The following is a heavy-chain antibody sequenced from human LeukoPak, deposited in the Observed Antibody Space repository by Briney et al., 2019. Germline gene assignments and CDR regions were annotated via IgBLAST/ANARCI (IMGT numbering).Heavy chain of an antibody. CDR2: ISSSSSYI. V-gene: IGHV3-21*01. D-gene: IGHD3-10*01. Sequence: GGSLRLSCAASGFTFSSYSMNWVRQAPGKGLEWVSSISSSSSYIYYADSVKGRFTISRDNAKNSLYLQMSSLRAEDTAVYYCARDFITGDAFDIWGQGTMVTVSS. CDR1: GFTFSSYS. J-gene: IGHJ3*02. CDR3: ARDFITGDAFDI.